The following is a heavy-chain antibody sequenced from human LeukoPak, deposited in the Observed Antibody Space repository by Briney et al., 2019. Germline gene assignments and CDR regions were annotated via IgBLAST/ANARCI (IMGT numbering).Heavy chain of an antibody. V-gene: IGHV3-21*01. CDR2: ISSGSTYL. J-gene: IGHJ5*02. CDR3: ARDLDIVVVPASWFDP. Sequence: GGSLRLSCAASGFTFSSYNMNWVRQAPGKGLEWVSSISSGSTYLFYADSVKGRFTISRDNAKNSLYLQMSSLRAEDTAVYYCARDLDIVVVPASWFDPWGQGTLVTVSS. CDR1: GFTFSSYN. D-gene: IGHD2-2*03.